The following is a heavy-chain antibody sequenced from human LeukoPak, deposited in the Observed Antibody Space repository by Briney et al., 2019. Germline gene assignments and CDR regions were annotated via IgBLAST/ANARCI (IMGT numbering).Heavy chain of an antibody. V-gene: IGHV3-30*02. CDR1: GFTFSSYG. CDR2: IRYDGSNK. J-gene: IGHJ4*02. D-gene: IGHD3-10*01. CDR3: AKGSSYRGGYLDY. Sequence: GGSLRLSCAASGFTFSSYGMHWVRQAPGKGLEGVAFIRYDGSNKYYADSVKGRFTISRDNSKNTLYLQMNSLGAEDTAVYYCAKGSSYRGGYLDYWGQGTLVTVSS.